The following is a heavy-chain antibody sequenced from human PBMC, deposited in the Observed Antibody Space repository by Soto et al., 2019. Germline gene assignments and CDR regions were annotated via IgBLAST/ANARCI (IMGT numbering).Heavy chain of an antibody. CDR1: GYSFTSYW. V-gene: IGHV5-10-1*01. CDR3: ARLNIVVVPAALKSYYYGMDV. D-gene: IGHD2-2*01. Sequence: GESLKISCKGSGYSFTSYWISWVRQMPGKGLEWMGRIDPSDSYTNYSPSFQGHVTISADKSISTAYLQWSSLKASDTAMYYCARLNIVVVPAALKSYYYGMDVWGQGTTVTVSS. CDR2: IDPSDSYT. J-gene: IGHJ6*02.